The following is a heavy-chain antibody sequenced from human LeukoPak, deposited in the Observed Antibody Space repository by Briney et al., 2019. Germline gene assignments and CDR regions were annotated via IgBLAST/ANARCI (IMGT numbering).Heavy chain of an antibody. V-gene: IGHV3-11*06. CDR2: ISSSSYT. Sequence: GGSLRLSCAASGFTFSDYYMSWIRQAPGKGLEWVSYISSSSYTNYADSVKGRFTISRDNAKNSLYLQMNSLRAEDTAVYYCARDGIGSGVKRKYYFDYWGQGTLVTVSS. D-gene: IGHD3-10*01. J-gene: IGHJ4*02. CDR3: ARDGIGSGVKRKYYFDY. CDR1: GFTFSDYY.